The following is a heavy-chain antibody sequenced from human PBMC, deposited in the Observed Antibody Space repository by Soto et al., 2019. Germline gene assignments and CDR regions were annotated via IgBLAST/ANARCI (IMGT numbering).Heavy chain of an antibody. CDR1: GFTFSNFG. CDR2: ISSDGSDK. Sequence: VQLVESGGGVVQPGRSLRLSCAASGFTFSNFGMHWVRQAPGKGLEWVAVISSDGSDKYYSDSVKGRFTISRDNSKNTLFLQMNSLRVEDTAVYYCAKGSEVARQEVDYWGQGTLVTVSS. V-gene: IGHV3-30*18. J-gene: IGHJ4*02. CDR3: AKGSEVARQEVDY. D-gene: IGHD2-15*01.